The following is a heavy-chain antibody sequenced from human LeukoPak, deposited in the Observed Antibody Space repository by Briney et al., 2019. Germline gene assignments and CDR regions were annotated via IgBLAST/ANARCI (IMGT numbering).Heavy chain of an antibody. CDR3: AREKKDYYDSSRGFDP. CDR2: IYYSGST. CDR1: GGSISSSYYY. D-gene: IGHD3-22*01. J-gene: IGHJ5*02. Sequence: KTSETLSLTCTVSGGSISSSYYYWGWIRQPPGKGLEWIGYIYYSGSTNYNPSLKSRVTISVDTSKNQFSLKLSSVTAADTAVYYCAREKKDYYDSSRGFDPWGQGTLVTVSS. V-gene: IGHV4-61*01.